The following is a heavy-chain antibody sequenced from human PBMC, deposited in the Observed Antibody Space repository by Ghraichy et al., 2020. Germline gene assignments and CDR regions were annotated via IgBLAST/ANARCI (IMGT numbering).Heavy chain of an antibody. Sequence: GGSLRLSCAASGFTFSSYGMHWVRQAPGKGLEWVAVIWYDGSNKYYADSVKGRFTISRDNSKNTLYLQMNSLRAEDTAVYYCAREFDSSGYYSPRKYFQHWGQGTLVTVSS. D-gene: IGHD3-22*01. J-gene: IGHJ1*01. CDR3: AREFDSSGYYSPRKYFQH. CDR1: GFTFSSYG. V-gene: IGHV3-33*01. CDR2: IWYDGSNK.